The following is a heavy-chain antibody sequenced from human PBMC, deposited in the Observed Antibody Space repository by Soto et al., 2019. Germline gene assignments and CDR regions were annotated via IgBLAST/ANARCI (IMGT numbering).Heavy chain of an antibody. CDR2: IWYDGSNK. Sequence: GGSLRLSCAASGFTFSSYGMHWVRQAPGKGLEWVAVIWYDGSNKYYADSVKGRFTISRDNSKNTLYLQMNSLRAEDTAVYYCARDQSNDSSGPKLRGGFDYWGQGTLVTVSS. CDR3: ARDQSNDSSGPKLRGGFDY. CDR1: GFTFSSYG. J-gene: IGHJ4*02. V-gene: IGHV3-33*01. D-gene: IGHD3-22*01.